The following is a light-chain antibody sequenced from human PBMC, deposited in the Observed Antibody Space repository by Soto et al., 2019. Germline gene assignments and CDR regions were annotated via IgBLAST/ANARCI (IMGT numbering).Light chain of an antibody. V-gene: IGKV3-15*01. Sequence: ETVMTQPPATLSVSPGERVTLSCRASQSVSGKVAWYQQKPGQPPSLLIYAASTRATGVPARFSGSGSGTEFTLTITSLQSEDLAVYFCQQYANWPPVIFGGGTKVEIK. J-gene: IGKJ4*01. CDR3: QQYANWPPVI. CDR2: AAS. CDR1: QSVSGK.